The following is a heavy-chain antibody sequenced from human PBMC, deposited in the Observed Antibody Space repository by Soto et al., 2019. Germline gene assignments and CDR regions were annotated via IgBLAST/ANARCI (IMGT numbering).Heavy chain of an antibody. V-gene: IGHV3-33*01. CDR1: GFTFSSYG. CDR2: IWYDGSNK. J-gene: IGHJ4*02. CDR3: ARDYDFWSGYLRSFDY. D-gene: IGHD3-3*01. Sequence: QVQLVESGGGVVQPGRSLRLSCAASGFTFSSYGMHWVRQAPGKGLEWVAVIWYDGSNKYYADSVKGRFAISRDNSKNTLYLQMNSLRAEDTAVYYCARDYDFWSGYLRSFDYWGQGTLVTVSS.